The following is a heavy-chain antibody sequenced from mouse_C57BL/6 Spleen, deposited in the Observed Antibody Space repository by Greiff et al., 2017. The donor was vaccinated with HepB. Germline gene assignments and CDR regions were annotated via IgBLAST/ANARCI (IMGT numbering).Heavy chain of an antibody. D-gene: IGHD1-1*01. CDR1: GYAFSSYW. CDR2: IYPGDGDT. CDR3: ARWDYGSSPAY. Sequence: VKLVESGAELVKPGASVKISCKASGYAFSSYWMNWVKQRPGKGLEWIGQIYPGDGDTNYNGKFKGKATLTADKSSSTAYMQLSSLTSEDSAVYFCARWDYGSSPAYWGQGTLVTVSA. V-gene: IGHV1-80*01. J-gene: IGHJ3*01.